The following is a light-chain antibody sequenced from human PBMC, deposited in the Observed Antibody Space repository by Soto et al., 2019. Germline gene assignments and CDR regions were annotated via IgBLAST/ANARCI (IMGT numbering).Light chain of an antibody. V-gene: IGKV3D-7*01. Sequence: EIVLTQSPVTLSLSPGERATLSCRASQTVSRMYLSWFQQKPGQAPRLLIYGTSTRATGIPVRFSGSGSGTDFTLTISRLQPEDFAGYFCHQDFNLPRTFGQGTKVDIE. CDR3: HQDFNLPRT. CDR2: GTS. CDR1: QTVSRMY. J-gene: IGKJ1*01.